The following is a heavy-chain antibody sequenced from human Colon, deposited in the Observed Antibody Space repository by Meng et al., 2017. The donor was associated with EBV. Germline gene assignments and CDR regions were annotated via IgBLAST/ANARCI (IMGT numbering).Heavy chain of an antibody. D-gene: IGHD5-24*01. CDR1: GGSISSGGYY. V-gene: IGHV4-31*03. CDR3: ARGPSRWLQFSFDY. CDR2: IYYSGST. Sequence: QGESQESGPGLVKPSQTLSLTCTVSGGSISSGGYYWSWIRQHPGKGLEWIGYIYYSGSTYYNPSLKSRVTISIDTSKNQFSLKLSSVTAADTAVYYCARGPSRWLQFSFDYWGQGTLVTVSS. J-gene: IGHJ4*02.